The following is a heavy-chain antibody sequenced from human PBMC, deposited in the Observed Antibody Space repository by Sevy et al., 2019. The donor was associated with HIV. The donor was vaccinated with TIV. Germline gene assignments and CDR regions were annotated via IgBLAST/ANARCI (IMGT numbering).Heavy chain of an antibody. CDR2: ISSSGGTI. J-gene: IGHJ6*02. CDR1: GFTFSSYE. CDR3: ATRGGVTDYGMDV. D-gene: IGHD3-16*01. V-gene: IGHV3-48*03. Sequence: GGSLRLSCEASGFTFSSYEMNWVRQAPGKGLEWVSYISSSGGTISYADAVKGRFTISRDNAKNSLYLQMNSLRAEDTAVYYCATRGGVTDYGMDVWGQGTTVTVSS.